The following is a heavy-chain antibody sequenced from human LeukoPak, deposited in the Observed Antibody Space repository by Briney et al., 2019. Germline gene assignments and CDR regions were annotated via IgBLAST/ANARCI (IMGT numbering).Heavy chain of an antibody. CDR2: ISYDGTNK. V-gene: IGHV3-30*04. Sequence: GGSLRLSCAASGFTFSSYAMDWVRQAPGKGLAWVASISYDGTNKYYADSVKGRFTTSRDDSKNTLYLQMNSLRTEGTAVYYCATSISVAENAFDIWGQGTMVTVSS. J-gene: IGHJ3*02. D-gene: IGHD6-19*01. CDR3: ATSISVAENAFDI. CDR1: GFTFSSYA.